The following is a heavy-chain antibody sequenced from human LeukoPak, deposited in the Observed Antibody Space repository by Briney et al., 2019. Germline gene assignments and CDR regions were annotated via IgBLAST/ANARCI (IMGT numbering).Heavy chain of an antibody. CDR3: AKRYFDWLNFDY. CDR2: ISYDGSNK. D-gene: IGHD3-9*01. J-gene: IGHJ4*02. V-gene: IGHV3-30*18. CDR1: GFTFSSYG. Sequence: PGRSLRLSCAASGFTFSSYGMHWVRQAPGKGLEWVAVISYDGSNKYYADSVKGRFTISRDNSKNTLYLQMNSLRAEDTAVYCCAKRYFDWLNFDYWGQGTLVTVSS.